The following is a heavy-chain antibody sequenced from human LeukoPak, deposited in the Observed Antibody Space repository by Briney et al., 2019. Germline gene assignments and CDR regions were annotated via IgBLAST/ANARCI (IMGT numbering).Heavy chain of an antibody. V-gene: IGHV1-69*05. D-gene: IGHD6-13*01. Sequence: SVKVSCKASGGTFSSYAISWVRQAPGQGLEWMGGIIPIFGTANYAQKFQGRVTITTDESTSTAYMELSSLRSEDTAVYYCARYSSSWANWFDPWGQGTLVTVSS. CDR2: IIPIFGTA. CDR3: ARYSSSWANWFDP. J-gene: IGHJ5*02. CDR1: GGTFSSYA.